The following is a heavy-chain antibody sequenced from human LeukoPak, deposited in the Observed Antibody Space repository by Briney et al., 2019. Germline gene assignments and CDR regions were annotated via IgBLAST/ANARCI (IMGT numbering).Heavy chain of an antibody. CDR2: ISYDGSNK. V-gene: IGHV3-30-3*01. Sequence: PGGSLRLSCAASGFTFSSYAMPWVRQAPGKGLEWVAVISYDGSNKYYADFVKGRFTISRDNSKNTLYLQMNSLRAEDTAVYYCARDLAHFDWLFYFDYWGQGTLVTVSS. D-gene: IGHD3-9*01. CDR3: ARDLAHFDWLFYFDY. CDR1: GFTFSSYA. J-gene: IGHJ4*02.